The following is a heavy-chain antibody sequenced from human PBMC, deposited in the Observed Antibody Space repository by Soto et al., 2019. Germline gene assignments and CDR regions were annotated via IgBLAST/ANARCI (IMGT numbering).Heavy chain of an antibody. J-gene: IGHJ6*02. CDR2: VFHTGNT. Sequence: QVHLQQWGAGLLKPSGTLSLTCAVSGGSFSDAFWSWVRQSPGRGLEWIGEVFHTGNTNYNPSLKSRVTLSVDTAKNQFSLRLTSVTAADSAVYYSARAPRELLAEGPLFLYYYYGLDVWGQGTTVTVSS. CDR3: ARAPRELLAEGPLFLYYYYGLDV. V-gene: IGHV4-34*12. D-gene: IGHD1-7*01. CDR1: GGSFSDAF.